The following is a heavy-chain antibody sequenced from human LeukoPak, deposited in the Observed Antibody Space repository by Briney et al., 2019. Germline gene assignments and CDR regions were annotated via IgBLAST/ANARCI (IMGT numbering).Heavy chain of an antibody. Sequence: PSETLSLTCAVYGGSFSGYYWSWIRQHPGKGLEWLGYIYYSGSTYYNPSLKSRVTISVDTSKNQFSLKLSSVTAADTAVYYCASSLYSSGHNWFDPWGQGTLVTVSS. J-gene: IGHJ5*02. CDR2: IYYSGST. CDR1: GGSFSGYY. D-gene: IGHD6-19*01. V-gene: IGHV4-31*11. CDR3: ASSLYSSGHNWFDP.